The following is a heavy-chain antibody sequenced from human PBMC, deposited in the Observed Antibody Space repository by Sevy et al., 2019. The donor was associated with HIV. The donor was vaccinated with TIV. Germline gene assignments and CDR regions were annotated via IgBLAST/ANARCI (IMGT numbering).Heavy chain of an antibody. Sequence: GGSRRLSCTASGFDFPNAWMNWIRQVPGKGLEWVGHIKSITDGGAADYAAPVKGRFTISRHDSKNTLYLQMNSLKAEDTAVYYCSTDDLISYWGRGTLVTVSS. CDR1: GFDFPNAW. CDR3: STDDLISY. J-gene: IGHJ4*02. CDR2: IKSITDGGAA. V-gene: IGHV3-15*07. D-gene: IGHD3-3*02.